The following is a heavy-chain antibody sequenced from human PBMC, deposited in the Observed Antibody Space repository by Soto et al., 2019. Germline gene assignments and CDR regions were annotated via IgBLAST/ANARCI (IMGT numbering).Heavy chain of an antibody. CDR2: FYYSGST. CDR3: EILGVYCSGTRCHGYYVMDV. Sequence: SETLSLTCTVSGGSISSGPYSWGWIRQPPVKGQEWIVTFYYSGSTHYDPSLESRVTISVDTSKNQFCLKVSSVTAADTAMYYCEILGVYCSGTRCHGYYVMDVWGQRPTVTVSS. V-gene: IGHV4-39*01. D-gene: IGHD2-2*01. J-gene: IGHJ6*02. CDR1: GGSISSGPYS.